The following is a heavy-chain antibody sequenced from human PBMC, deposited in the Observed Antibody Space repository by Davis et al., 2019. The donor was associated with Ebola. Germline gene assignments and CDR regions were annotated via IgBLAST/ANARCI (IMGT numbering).Heavy chain of an antibody. CDR2: INIFNGNT. CDR3: AKDGGYSYWTD. CDR1: GYTSNSYA. J-gene: IGHJ4*02. D-gene: IGHD5-18*01. V-gene: IGHV1-18*01. Sequence: ASVKVSCKASGYTSNSYAISWIRQAPGQGLQWLGWINIFNGNTNYAQNLEGRLTVTRDTSTSTAYMELRNLRSDDTAVYFCAKDGGYSYWTDWGQGTLVTVSS.